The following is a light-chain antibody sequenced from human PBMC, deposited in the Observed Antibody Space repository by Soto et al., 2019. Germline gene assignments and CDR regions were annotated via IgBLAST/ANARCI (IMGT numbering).Light chain of an antibody. J-gene: IGKJ3*01. CDR1: QDIGNY. CDR3: QKYTSARFT. Sequence: DIQMTQSPSSLSASVGDRVTISCRASQDIGNYLAWYQQKPGKVPKLLIYGSSTLQSGVPSRFSGSGSGTDFTLTISSLQPEDVATYYCQKYTSARFTFGPGTKVNIK. CDR2: GSS. V-gene: IGKV1-27*01.